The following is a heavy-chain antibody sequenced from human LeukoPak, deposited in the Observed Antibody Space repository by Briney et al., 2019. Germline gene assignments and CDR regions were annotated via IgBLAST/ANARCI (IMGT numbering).Heavy chain of an antibody. CDR1: GFTFSSYS. CDR2: ISSSSSYI. CDR3: ARAAAAAGNLFDY. V-gene: IGHV3-21*01. Sequence: TGGSLRLSCAASGFTFSSYSMTWVRQAPGKGLEWVSSISSSSSYIYYADSVKGRFTISRDNAKNSLYLQMNSLRAEDTAVYYCARAAAAAGNLFDYWGQGTLVTVSS. J-gene: IGHJ4*02. D-gene: IGHD6-13*01.